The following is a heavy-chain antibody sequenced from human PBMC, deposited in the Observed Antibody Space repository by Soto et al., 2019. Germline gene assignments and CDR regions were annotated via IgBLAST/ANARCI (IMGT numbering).Heavy chain of an antibody. CDR1: GGSISSYY. D-gene: IGHD3-10*01. V-gene: IGHV4-59*01. Sequence: PSETLSLTLTVSGGSISSYYWTWIRQPPGTGAERIGYIFYSGSTNYNPSLKSRFTISINTSKSQFSLKLSSVTAADTAVYYCARLMVRGVSKIGYYGMDVWGQGTTVTVSS. CDR3: ARLMVRGVSKIGYYGMDV. CDR2: IFYSGST. J-gene: IGHJ6*02.